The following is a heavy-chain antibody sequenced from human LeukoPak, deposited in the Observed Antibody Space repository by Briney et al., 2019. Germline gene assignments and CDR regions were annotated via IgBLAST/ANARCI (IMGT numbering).Heavy chain of an antibody. J-gene: IGHJ5*02. Sequence: GGSLRLSCAASGFTFSSYSMNWVRQAPGKGLEWVSYISSSSSTIYYADSVKGRFTISRDNSKNTLYLQMNSLRAEDTAVYYCARGLGYLDPWGQGTLVTVSS. D-gene: IGHD2-15*01. CDR1: GFTFSSYS. CDR3: ARGLGYLDP. CDR2: ISSSSSTI. V-gene: IGHV3-48*01.